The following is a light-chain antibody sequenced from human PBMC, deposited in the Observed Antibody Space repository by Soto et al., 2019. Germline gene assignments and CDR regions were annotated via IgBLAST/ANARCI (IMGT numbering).Light chain of an antibody. CDR2: DAS. CDR3: QQRSN. Sequence: EIVLTQSPATLSLSPGERATLSCRASQSVSSYLAWYQQKPGQAPRLLIYDASNRATGIPARFSGSGSGTDFTLTISSLEPEDFAVYYFQQRSNFGPGTKVDIK. CDR1: QSVSSY. V-gene: IGKV3-11*01. J-gene: IGKJ3*01.